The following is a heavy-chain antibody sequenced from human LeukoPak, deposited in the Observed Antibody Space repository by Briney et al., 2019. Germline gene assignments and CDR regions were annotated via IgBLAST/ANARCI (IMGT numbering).Heavy chain of an antibody. D-gene: IGHD2-21*02. V-gene: IGHV3-11*04. CDR2: IDSSGTI. CDR1: GFTFSDYF. CDR3: ARPAYCGGNCYYFPDY. Sequence: GGSLRLSCAASGFTFSDYFMSWLRQGPGKGLEWVSHIDSSGTIYYADSVKGRATISRDKAKNSLYLQMNSLRAEDTAVYYCARPAYCGGNCYYFPDYWGQGTLVTVSS. J-gene: IGHJ4*02.